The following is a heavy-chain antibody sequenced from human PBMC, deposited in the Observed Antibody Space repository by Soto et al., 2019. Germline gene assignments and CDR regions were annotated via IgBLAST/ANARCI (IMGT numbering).Heavy chain of an antibody. V-gene: IGHV3-33*01. CDR3: ARVNTTFGGFAY. D-gene: IGHD1-1*01. J-gene: IGHJ4*02. CDR1: GFTFSSYG. CDR2: IWYDGTYK. Sequence: GGSLRLSCAASGFTFSSYGMHWVRQAPGKGLNWVALIWYDGTYKYYADSVKGRFTISRDNSKNTLYLQMNSLRAEDTAVYYCARVNTTFGGFAYWGQGTLVTVSS.